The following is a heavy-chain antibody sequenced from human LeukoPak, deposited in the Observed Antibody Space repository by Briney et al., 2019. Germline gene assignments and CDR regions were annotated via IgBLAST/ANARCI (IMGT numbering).Heavy chain of an antibody. D-gene: IGHD6-19*01. V-gene: IGHV4-39*01. CDR2: IYYSGST. CDR3: ARPNIAVAGRAYWYFDL. J-gene: IGHJ2*01. CDR1: GGSISSSSYY. Sequence: SETLSLTCTVSGGSISSSSYYWGWIRQPPGKGLEWIGSIYYSGSTYYNPSLKSRVTISVDTSKNQFSLKLSSVTAADTAVYYCARPNIAVAGRAYWYFDLWGRGTLVTVSS.